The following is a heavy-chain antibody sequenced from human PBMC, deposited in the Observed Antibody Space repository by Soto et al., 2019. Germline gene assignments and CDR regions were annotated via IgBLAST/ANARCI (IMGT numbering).Heavy chain of an antibody. D-gene: IGHD3-22*01. CDR3: ARDVWDLERVYYDSSGHQLNWFDP. J-gene: IGHJ5*02. Sequence: ASETLSLTCTVSGGSISSGDYYWSWIRQPPGKGLEWIGYIYYSGSTYYNPSLKSRVTISVDTSKNQFSLKLSSVTAADTAVYYCARDVWDLERVYYDSSGHQLNWFDPWGQGTLVTVSS. CDR1: GGSISSGDYY. V-gene: IGHV4-30-4*01. CDR2: IYYSGST.